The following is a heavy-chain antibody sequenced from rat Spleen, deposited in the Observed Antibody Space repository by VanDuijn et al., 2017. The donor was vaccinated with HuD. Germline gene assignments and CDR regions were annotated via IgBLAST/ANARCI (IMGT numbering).Heavy chain of an antibody. J-gene: IGHJ2*01. D-gene: IGHD1-12*02. V-gene: IGHV5-7*01. CDR1: GFIFSDYY. Sequence: EVQLVESDGGLVRPGRSLKLSCAASGFIFSDYYMAWVRQAPKKGLEWVATIIYDGTNTYYRDSVKGRFTVSRNDAKTTLYLQMDSLQTEDTAIYFCTRGPPRDDGSYYYGYYFDYWGQGVMVTVSS. CDR2: IIYDGTNT. CDR3: TRGPPRDDGSYYYGYYFDY.